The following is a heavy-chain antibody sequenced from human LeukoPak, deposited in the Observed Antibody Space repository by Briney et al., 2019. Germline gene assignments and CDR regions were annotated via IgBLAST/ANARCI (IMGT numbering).Heavy chain of an antibody. CDR3: AKWKYSNSGIDDY. CDR1: GFTFSSYA. J-gene: IGHJ4*02. Sequence: GGSLRLSCAASGFTFSSYAMSWVRQVPGKGLEWVSVISGSGDNTYYADSVKGRFTISRDNSKNMLYLQMNSLRAEDTAVYYCAKWKYSNSGIDDYWGRGTLVTVSS. CDR2: ISGSGDNT. V-gene: IGHV3-23*01. D-gene: IGHD6-6*01.